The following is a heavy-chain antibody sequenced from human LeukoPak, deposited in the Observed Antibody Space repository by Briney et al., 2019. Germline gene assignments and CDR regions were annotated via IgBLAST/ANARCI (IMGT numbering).Heavy chain of an antibody. J-gene: IGHJ4*02. CDR1: GDSISSSSYY. CDR2: IFHSGST. V-gene: IGHV4-39*01. Sequence: SETLSLTCTVSGDSISSSSYYWGWIRQPPGKGLEWIGSIFHSGSTYYNPSLKSRVAISVDTSENQFSLKLTSVTAADTAVYYCARSWFSTGPADYWGQGTLVTVSS. D-gene: IGHD6-13*01. CDR3: ARSWFSTGPADY.